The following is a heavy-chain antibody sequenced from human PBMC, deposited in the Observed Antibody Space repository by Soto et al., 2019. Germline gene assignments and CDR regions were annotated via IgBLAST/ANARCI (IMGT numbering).Heavy chain of an antibody. J-gene: IGHJ4*02. CDR2: ISYDGSNK. D-gene: IGHD6-13*01. V-gene: IGHV3-30*18. CDR3: AKDIAAAGTGRFPANDY. Sequence: GGSLRLSCAASGFTFSSYGMHWVRQAPGKGLEWVAVISYDGSNKYYEDSVKGRFTISRDNSKNTLYLQMNSLRAEDTAVYYCAKDIAAAGTGRFPANDYWGQGTLVTVSS. CDR1: GFTFSSYG.